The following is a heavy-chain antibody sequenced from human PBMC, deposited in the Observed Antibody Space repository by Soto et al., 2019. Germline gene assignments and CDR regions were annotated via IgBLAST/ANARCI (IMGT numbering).Heavy chain of an antibody. J-gene: IGHJ3*02. V-gene: IGHV4-31*03. CDR3: ARVGSYHSTAFDI. Sequence: PSLTCTVSGGSISSGGYYWSRIRQHPGKGLEWIGNFYYSGSTYYNPSLKSRVTISVDTSKNQFSLKLSSVTAADTAVYYCARVGSYHSTAFDIWGQGTMVTVSS. CDR1: GGSISSGGYY. CDR2: FYYSGST. D-gene: IGHD3-10*01.